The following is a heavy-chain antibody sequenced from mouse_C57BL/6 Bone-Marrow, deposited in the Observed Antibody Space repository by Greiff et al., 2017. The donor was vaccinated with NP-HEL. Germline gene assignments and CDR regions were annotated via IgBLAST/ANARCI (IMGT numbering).Heavy chain of an antibody. CDR2: IDPENGDT. CDR3: MTTVEDFDY. J-gene: IGHJ2*01. V-gene: IGHV14-4*01. CDR1: GFNIKDDY. D-gene: IGHD1-1*01. Sequence: VQLQQSGAGLVRPGASVKLSCTASGFNIKDDYMHWVKQRPEQGLEWIGWIDPENGDTEYATKFQGKATITADTSSNTAYLQLSSLTSDDTAVYYCMTTVEDFDYWGQGTTLTVSS.